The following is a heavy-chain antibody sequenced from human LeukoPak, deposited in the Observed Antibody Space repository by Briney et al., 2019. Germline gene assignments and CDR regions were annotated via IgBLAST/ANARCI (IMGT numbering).Heavy chain of an antibody. Sequence: SETLSLTCAVYGGSFSGYYWSWIRQPPGKGLEWIGEINHSGSTNYNPSLKSRVTISVDTSKNQFSLKLSSVTAADTAVYYCARPRIAAAGTNWFDPWGQGTLVTVSS. CDR2: INHSGST. J-gene: IGHJ5*02. CDR1: GGSFSGYY. D-gene: IGHD6-13*01. CDR3: ARPRIAAAGTNWFDP. V-gene: IGHV4-34*01.